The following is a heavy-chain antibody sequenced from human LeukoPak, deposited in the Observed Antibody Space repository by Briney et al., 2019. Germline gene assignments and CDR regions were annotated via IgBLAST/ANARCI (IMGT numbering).Heavy chain of an antibody. Sequence: ASVKVSCKASGYTFTNYVISWVRQAPGQGLEWMGWSSAYNGNTNYAQKLQGRVTMTTDTSTNTAYMELRSLRSDDTAVYYCARGENWNYEMESYYFDYWGQGTLVTVSS. CDR2: SSAYNGNT. CDR1: GYTFTNYV. CDR3: ARGENWNYEMESYYFDY. V-gene: IGHV1-18*01. D-gene: IGHD1-7*01. J-gene: IGHJ4*02.